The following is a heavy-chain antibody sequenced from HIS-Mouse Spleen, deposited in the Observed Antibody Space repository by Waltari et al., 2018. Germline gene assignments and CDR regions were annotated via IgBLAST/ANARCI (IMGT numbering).Heavy chain of an antibody. CDR3: AYGDYFDY. V-gene: IGHV4-39*01. Sequence: QLQLQESGPGLVKPSEALSTTCTVSGGSISSSSYYWGWIRQPPGKGLEWIGSIYYSGSTYYNPSLKSRVTISVDTSKNQFSLKLSSVTAADSAVYYCAYGDYFDYWGQGTLVTVSS. J-gene: IGHJ4*02. D-gene: IGHD4-17*01. CDR2: IYYSGST. CDR1: GGSISSSSYY.